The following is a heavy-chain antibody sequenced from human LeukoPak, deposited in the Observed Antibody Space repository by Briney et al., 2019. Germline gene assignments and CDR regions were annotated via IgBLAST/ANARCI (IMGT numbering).Heavy chain of an antibody. CDR1: GFTFSDYY. J-gene: IGHJ4*02. Sequence: GGSLRLSCAASGFTFSDYYMSWIRQAPGQGLEWVSYISSSNTYTNYAGSVKGRFTISRDDAKNSLYLQMNSLRAEDTAVYYCARSRSYYPADYWGQRTPLAVSS. CDR2: ISSSNTYT. D-gene: IGHD1-26*01. V-gene: IGHV3-11*03. CDR3: ARSRSYYPADY.